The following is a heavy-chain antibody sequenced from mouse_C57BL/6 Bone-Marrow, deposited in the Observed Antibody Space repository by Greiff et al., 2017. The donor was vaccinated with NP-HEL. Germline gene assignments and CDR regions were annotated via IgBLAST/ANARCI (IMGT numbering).Heavy chain of an antibody. D-gene: IGHD2-4*01. V-gene: IGHV1-69*01. CDR1: GYTFTSYW. Sequence: QVQLQQSGAELVMPGASVKLSCKASGYTFTSYWMHWVKQRPGQGLEWIGEIDPSDSYTNYNQKFKGKSTLTVDKSSSTAYMQLSSLTSEDSAVYYCARRHDYDLCYFDYWGQGTTLTVSS. CDR3: ARRHDYDLCYFDY. J-gene: IGHJ2*01. CDR2: IDPSDSYT.